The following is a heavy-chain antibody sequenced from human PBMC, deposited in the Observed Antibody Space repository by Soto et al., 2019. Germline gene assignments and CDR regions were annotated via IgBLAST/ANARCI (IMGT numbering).Heavy chain of an antibody. V-gene: IGHV1-69*05. CDR1: GGTFSSYA. CDR2: IIPIFGTT. CDR3: ARDLARQNDF. J-gene: IGHJ4*02. Sequence: GASVKVSCKASGGTFSSYAISWVRQAPGQGLEWMGGIIPIFGTTSYTQNFQGRVTMTRDTSTSTVYMELSSLRSEDTAVYYCARDLARQNDFWGQGTLVTVSS.